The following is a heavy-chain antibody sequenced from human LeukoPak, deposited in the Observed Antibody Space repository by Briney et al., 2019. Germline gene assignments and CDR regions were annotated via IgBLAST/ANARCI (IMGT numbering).Heavy chain of an antibody. CDR1: GFTFSSYS. V-gene: IGHV3-21*01. CDR2: ISSSSSYI. CDR3: ARDRYPVGTSDY. Sequence: GSLRLSCAASGFTFSSYSMNWVRQAPGKGLEWVSSISSSSSYIYYADSVKGRFTISRDNAKNSLYLQMTSLRAEDTAVYYCARDRYPVGTSDYWGQGTLVTVSS. J-gene: IGHJ4*02. D-gene: IGHD2-2*01.